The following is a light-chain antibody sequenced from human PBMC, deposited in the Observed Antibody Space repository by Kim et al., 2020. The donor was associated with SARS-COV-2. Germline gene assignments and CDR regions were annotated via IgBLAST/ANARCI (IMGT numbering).Light chain of an antibody. CDR1: SSDVGGYNY. V-gene: IGLV2-14*03. Sequence: GQSITISCTGTSSDVGGYNYVSWYQQHPDKAPKLMIYDVCSRPSGVSNRFSGSKSGNTASLTISGLQAEDEADYYCSSFSTTTPVLFGGGTKVTVL. CDR3: SSFSTTTPVL. J-gene: IGLJ2*01. CDR2: DVC.